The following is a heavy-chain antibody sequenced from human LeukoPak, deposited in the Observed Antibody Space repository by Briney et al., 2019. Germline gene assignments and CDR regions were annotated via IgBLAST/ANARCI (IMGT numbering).Heavy chain of an antibody. V-gene: IGHV1-2*02. CDR1: GYTFTGYY. D-gene: IGHD2-21*01. J-gene: IGHJ4*02. CDR2: ISPNSGGT. CDR3: AKVSVAVPIADAIPDYFDF. Sequence: GASVKVSRKASGYTFTGYYIHWVRQAPGLGLEWVGWISPNSGGTNYAQKFQGRVTMTRDTSISTAYMELSMLKSDDTAVYYCAKVSVAVPIADAIPDYFDFWGQGTLVTVSS.